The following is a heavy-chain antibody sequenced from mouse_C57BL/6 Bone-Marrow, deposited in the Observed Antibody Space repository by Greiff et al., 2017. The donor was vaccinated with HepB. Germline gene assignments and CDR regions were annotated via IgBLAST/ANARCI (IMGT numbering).Heavy chain of an antibody. CDR1: GYTFTNYW. D-gene: IGHD1-1*01. J-gene: IGHJ1*03. V-gene: IGHV1-63*01. Sequence: QVQLQQSGAELVRPGTSVKMSCKASGYTFTNYWIGWVKQRPGHGLEWIGDIYPGGGYTNYNEKFKGKATLTADKSSSTAYMQFSSLTSEDAALSFCARFYSGSSHGYFDVWGKGTTVTVSA. CDR2: IYPGGGYT. CDR3: ARFYSGSSHGYFDV.